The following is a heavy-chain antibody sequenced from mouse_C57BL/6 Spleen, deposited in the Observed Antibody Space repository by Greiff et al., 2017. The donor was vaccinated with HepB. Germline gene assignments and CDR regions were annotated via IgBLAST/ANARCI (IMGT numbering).Heavy chain of an antibody. CDR1: GYTFTSYW. Sequence: VQLQQSGAELVRPGSSVKLSCKASGYTFTSYWMHWVKQRPIQGLEWIGNIDPSDSETHYNQKFKDKATLTVDKSSSTAYMQLSSLTSEDSAVYYCAGYYGDDDDWGQGTPVTVSA. J-gene: IGHJ3*01. CDR2: IDPSDSET. V-gene: IGHV1-52*01. CDR3: AGYYGDDDD. D-gene: IGHD2-2*01.